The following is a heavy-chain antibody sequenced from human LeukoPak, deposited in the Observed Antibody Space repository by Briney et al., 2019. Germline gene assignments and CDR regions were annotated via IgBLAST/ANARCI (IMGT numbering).Heavy chain of an antibody. J-gene: IGHJ5*02. D-gene: IGHD1-26*01. Sequence: ASVKVSCKASGYTFTSYGISWVRQAPGQGLEWMGWISAYNGNTNYAQKLQGRVTMTTDTSTSTAYMELRSLRSDDTAVYYCAREVSGSYSSWFDPWGQGTLVTVSS. CDR1: GYTFTSYG. CDR2: ISAYNGNT. CDR3: AREVSGSYSSWFDP. V-gene: IGHV1-18*01.